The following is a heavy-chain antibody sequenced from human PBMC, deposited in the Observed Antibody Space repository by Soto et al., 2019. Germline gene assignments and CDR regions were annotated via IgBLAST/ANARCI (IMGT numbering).Heavy chain of an antibody. CDR2: ISYDGSNK. Sequence: QVQLVESGGGVVQPGRSLRLSCAASGFTFSSYAMHWVRQAPGKGLEWVAVISYDGSNKYYADSVKGRFTISRDNSKNTRCLQVNSLRGEDTAGYYCATLRQLWLHLRLTYYYYGMDVWGQGTTVTVSS. CDR3: ATLRQLWLHLRLTYYYYGMDV. D-gene: IGHD5-18*01. CDR1: GFTFSSYA. J-gene: IGHJ6*02. V-gene: IGHV3-30-3*01.